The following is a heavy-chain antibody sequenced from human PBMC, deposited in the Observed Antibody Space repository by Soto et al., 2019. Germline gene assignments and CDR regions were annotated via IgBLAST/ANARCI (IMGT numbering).Heavy chain of an antibody. CDR3: AKELEMAKIYFQYYGMDV. D-gene: IGHD5-12*01. J-gene: IGHJ6*02. Sequence: QVQLVESGGGVVQPGRSLRLSCAASGFTFSSYGMHWVRQAPGKGLEWVAVISYDGSNKYYADSVKGRFTISRDNSKNPXXHQMNSLRCEATAFYYCAKELEMAKIYFQYYGMDVWGQVTTVNASS. CDR1: GFTFSSYG. V-gene: IGHV3-30*18. CDR2: ISYDGSNK.